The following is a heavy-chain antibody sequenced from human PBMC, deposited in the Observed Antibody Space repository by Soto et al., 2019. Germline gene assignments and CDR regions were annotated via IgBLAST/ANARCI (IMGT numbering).Heavy chain of an antibody. CDR1: GFTFSSYS. D-gene: IGHD3-9*01. V-gene: IGHV3-21*01. CDR2: IGSSSSYI. J-gene: IGHJ5*02. CDR3: VIYDILPGSLDP. Sequence: PGGSLRLSCAASGFTFSSYSMNWVRQAPGKGLDWVSSIGSSSSYIYYADSVKGRFTISRDNAKNSLYLQMNSLRAEDTAVYYCVIYDILPGSLDPWGQGPLVPVSS.